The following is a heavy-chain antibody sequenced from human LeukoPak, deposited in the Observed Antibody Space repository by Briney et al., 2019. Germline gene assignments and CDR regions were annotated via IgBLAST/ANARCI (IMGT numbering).Heavy chain of an antibody. CDR2: ISYDGSNK. V-gene: IGHV3-30-3*01. Sequence: GGSLRLSCAASGFTFSSYAMHWVRQAPGKGLEWVAVISYDGSNKYYADSVKGRFTISRDNSKNTLYLQMNSLRAEDTAVYYCARDLLEFDYWGQGTMVTVSS. CDR1: GFTFSSYA. CDR3: ARDLLEFDY. D-gene: IGHD3-9*01. J-gene: IGHJ3*01.